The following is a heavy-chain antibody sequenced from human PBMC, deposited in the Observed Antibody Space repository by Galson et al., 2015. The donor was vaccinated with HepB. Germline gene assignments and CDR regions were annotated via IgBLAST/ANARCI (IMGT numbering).Heavy chain of an antibody. D-gene: IGHD4-17*01. CDR1: GGTFGSYA. CDR2: AIPIFGTA. Sequence: SCKASGGTFGSYAIGWVRQAPGQGLEWMGGAIPIFGTAKYAQKFQGRVTITADESTNTAYMEMRSLRSEDTAVYYCAGDPDYGDYRYYFDCWGQGTLVTVSS. V-gene: IGHV1-69*01. J-gene: IGHJ4*02. CDR3: AGDPDYGDYRYYFDC.